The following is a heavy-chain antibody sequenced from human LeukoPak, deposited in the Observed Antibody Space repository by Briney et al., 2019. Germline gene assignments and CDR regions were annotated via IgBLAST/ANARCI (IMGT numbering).Heavy chain of an antibody. J-gene: IGHJ4*02. CDR2: MVVGSGNT. D-gene: IGHD5-12*01. CDR3: AAVGLGRTRGYSGYDQSFDY. V-gene: IGHV1-58*02. CDR1: GFXFTSSA. Sequence: SVKVSCKASGFXFTSSAIQWVRQARGQRREWIGGMVVGSGNTNYAQKFQERVTITRDMSTSTAYMELSSLRSEDTAVYYCAAVGLGRTRGYSGYDQSFDYWGQGTLVTVSS.